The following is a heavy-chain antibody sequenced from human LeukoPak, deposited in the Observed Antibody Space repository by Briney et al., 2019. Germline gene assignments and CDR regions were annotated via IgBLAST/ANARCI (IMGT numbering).Heavy chain of an antibody. CDR3: ARDRSSSWHYYYGMDV. Sequence: PSETLSLTCTVSGGSISSSSYYWGWIRQPPGKGLEWIGSIYYSGSTYYNPSLKSRVTISVDTSKNQFSLKLSSVTAADTAVYYCARDRSSSWHYYYGMDVWGQGTTVTVSS. CDR1: GGSISSSSYY. J-gene: IGHJ6*02. D-gene: IGHD2-2*01. V-gene: IGHV4-39*07. CDR2: IYYSGST.